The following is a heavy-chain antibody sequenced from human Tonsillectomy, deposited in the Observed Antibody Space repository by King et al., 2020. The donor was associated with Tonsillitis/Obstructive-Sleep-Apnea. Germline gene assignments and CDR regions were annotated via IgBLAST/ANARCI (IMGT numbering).Heavy chain of an antibody. D-gene: IGHD5-18*01. CDR2: IYYSGST. J-gene: IGHJ5*02. V-gene: IGHV4-59*01. Sequence: VQLKESGPGLVKPSETLSLTCTVSGGSISSYYWSWIRQPPGKGLEWIGYIYYSGSTNYNPSLKSRVTISVDTSKNQFSLKLSSVTAADTAVYYCARAGYSYGLMGNWFDPWGQGTLGTVSS. CDR1: GGSISSYY. CDR3: ARAGYSYGLMGNWFDP.